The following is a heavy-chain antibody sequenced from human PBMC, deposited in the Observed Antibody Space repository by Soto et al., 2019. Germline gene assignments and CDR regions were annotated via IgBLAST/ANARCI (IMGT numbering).Heavy chain of an antibody. CDR2: IYPGDSDT. V-gene: IGHV5-51*01. D-gene: IGHD4-4*01. CDR1: GYSFTSYW. J-gene: IGHJ6*02. Sequence: GESLKISCKGSGYSFTSYWIGWVRQMPGKGLEWMGIIYPGDSDTRYGPSFQGQVTISADKSISTAYLQWSSLKASDTAMYYCARQEYDYSNYFRPYYYYGMDVWGQGTTVTVSS. CDR3: ARQEYDYSNYFRPYYYYGMDV.